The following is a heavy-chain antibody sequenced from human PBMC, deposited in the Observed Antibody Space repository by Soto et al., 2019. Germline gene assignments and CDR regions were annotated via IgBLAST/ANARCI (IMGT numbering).Heavy chain of an antibody. V-gene: IGHV3-15*01. CDR3: TTTKGRLEPPTNDF. D-gene: IGHD2-8*01. J-gene: IGHJ4*02. CDR2: IKSDAYGGAI. CDR1: GFTFINAW. Sequence: EVQLVESGEGWVKPGGSLRLSCAGSGFTFINAWLIGFRRVPGKGRGWVGGIKSDAYGGAIDYAAPVKGRFTISRDDSKNTLFLQMNNLRAEDTAVYSCTTTKGRLEPPTNDFWGQGTPVIVSS.